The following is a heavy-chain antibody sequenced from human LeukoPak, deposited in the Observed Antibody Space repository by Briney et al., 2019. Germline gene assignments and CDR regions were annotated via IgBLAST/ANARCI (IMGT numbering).Heavy chain of an antibody. CDR1: GFTFSSYA. CDR3: ARDFEHGYSSGWYKNTYYYYYMDV. Sequence: PGGSLRLSCAASGFTFSSYAMHWVRQAPGKGLEWVAVISYDGSNKYYADSVKGRFTISRDNSKNTLYLQMNSLRAEDTAVYYCARDFEHGYSSGWYKNTYYYYYMDVWGKGTTVTVSS. CDR2: ISYDGSNK. V-gene: IGHV3-30*04. J-gene: IGHJ6*03. D-gene: IGHD6-19*01.